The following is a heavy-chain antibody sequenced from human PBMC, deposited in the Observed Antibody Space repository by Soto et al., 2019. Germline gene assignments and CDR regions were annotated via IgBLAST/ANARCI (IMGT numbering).Heavy chain of an antibody. CDR2: VNNDGTDT. Sequence: EVQLVESGGGLVQPGGSLRLSCAASGFTFSHYWMYWVRQAPGKGLVWVSRVNNDGTDTTHADTVKGRFTISRDNAENTSYLQRNSQRAEDTAVYNCARGGLQHARDVWGQGSTVTVSS. V-gene: IGHV3-74*03. CDR1: GFTFSHYW. CDR3: ARGGLQHARDV. D-gene: IGHD6-13*01. J-gene: IGHJ6*02.